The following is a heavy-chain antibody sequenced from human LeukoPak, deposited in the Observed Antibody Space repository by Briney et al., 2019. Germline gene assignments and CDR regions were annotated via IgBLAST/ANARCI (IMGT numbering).Heavy chain of an antibody. D-gene: IGHD5-18*01. CDR2: IYYSGST. CDR1: GGSISSYY. V-gene: IGHV4-59*01. J-gene: IGHJ6*03. CDR3: ARGSDRGYSYVYYYYYYMDV. Sequence: SETLSLTCTVSGGSISSYYWSWIRQPPGKGLEWIGYIYYSGSTNYNPSLKSRVTISVDTSKNQFSLKLSSVTAADTAVYYCARGSDRGYSYVYYYYYYMDVWGKGTTVTFSS.